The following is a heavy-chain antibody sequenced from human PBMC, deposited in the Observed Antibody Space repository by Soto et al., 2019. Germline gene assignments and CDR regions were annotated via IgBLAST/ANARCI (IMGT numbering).Heavy chain of an antibody. Sequence: SVTKSVTSTVSYGNIINYGWSWIRKKTGKGLEWIGYIYYSGSTNYNPSLESRVTISVDTSKNQFSLKLSSVTAADTAVYYCARESFYDSGGFHGFDYWGQGTLVTVSS. CDR2: IYYSGST. V-gene: IGHV4-59*01. CDR1: YGNIINYG. J-gene: IGHJ4*02. CDR3: ARESFYDSGGFHGFDY. D-gene: IGHD3-22*01.